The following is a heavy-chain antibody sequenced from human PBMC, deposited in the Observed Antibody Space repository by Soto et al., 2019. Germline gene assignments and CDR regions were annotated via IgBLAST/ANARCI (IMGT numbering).Heavy chain of an antibody. CDR3: ARGRGRRWLHLGYFDY. J-gene: IGHJ4*02. CDR1: GFTVSSNY. Sequence: EVQLLESGGGLVQPGGSLRLSCAASGFTVSSNYMSWVRQAPGKGLEWVSVIYSGGSTYYADSVKGRFTISRDNSKNTLYLQMNSLRAEDTAVYYCARGRGRRWLHLGYFDYWGQGTLVTVSS. V-gene: IGHV3-53*01. D-gene: IGHD5-12*01. CDR2: IYSGGST.